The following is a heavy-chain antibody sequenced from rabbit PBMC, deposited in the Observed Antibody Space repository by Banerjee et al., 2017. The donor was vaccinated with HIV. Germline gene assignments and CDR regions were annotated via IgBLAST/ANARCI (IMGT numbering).Heavy chain of an antibody. CDR1: GFTISSSYY. V-gene: IGHV1S40*01. J-gene: IGHJ4*01. CDR2: IYGGSSGST. CDR3: ARGDAGSGPAFNL. Sequence: QLLEESGGDLVQPGASLTLTCKASGFTISSSYYMCWVRQAPGKGLEWSACIYGGSSGSTYYASWAKGRFTISKTSSTTVTLQMTSLTAADTATYFCARGDAGSGPAFNLWGPGTLVPVS. D-gene: IGHD4-2*01.